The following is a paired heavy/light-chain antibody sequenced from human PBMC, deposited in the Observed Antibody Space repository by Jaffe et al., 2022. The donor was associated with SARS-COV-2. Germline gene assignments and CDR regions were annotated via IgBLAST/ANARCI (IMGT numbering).Light chain of an antibody. V-gene: IGLV3-19*01. CDR3: NSRDSSGNLVV. CDR2: GKN. CDR1: SLRSYY. Sequence: SSELTQDPAVSVALGQTVRITCQGDSLRSYYASWYQQKPGQAPVLVIYGKNNRPSGIPDRFSGSSSGNTASLTITGAQAEDEADYYCNSRDSSGNLVVFGGGTKLTVL. J-gene: IGLJ2*01.
Heavy chain of an antibody. V-gene: IGHV3-48*03. Sequence: EVQLVESGGGLVQPGGSLRLSCAASGFTFSSYEMNWVRQAPGKGLEWVSYISSSGSTIYYADSVKGRFTISRDNAKNSLYLQMNSLRAEDTAVYYCAREVRRGYCSGGSCYSWDWFDPWGQGTLVTVSS. J-gene: IGHJ5*02. CDR3: AREVRRGYCSGGSCYSWDWFDP. CDR1: GFTFSSYE. CDR2: ISSSGSTI. D-gene: IGHD2-15*01.